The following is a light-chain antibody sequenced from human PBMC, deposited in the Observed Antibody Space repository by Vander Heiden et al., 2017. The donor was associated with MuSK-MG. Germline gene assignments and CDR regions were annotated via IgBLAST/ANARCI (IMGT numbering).Light chain of an antibody. Sequence: QSALTQPASVSGSPGQSITISCTGTSSDVGSYNLVPWYQQHPGKAPKLMIYEVSKRPAGVSNRFSGSKSGNTASLTISGLQAEDEADYYCCSDAGSSTWVFGGGTKLTVL. CDR2: EVS. CDR3: CSDAGSSTWV. CDR1: SSDVGSYNL. V-gene: IGLV2-23*02. J-gene: IGLJ3*02.